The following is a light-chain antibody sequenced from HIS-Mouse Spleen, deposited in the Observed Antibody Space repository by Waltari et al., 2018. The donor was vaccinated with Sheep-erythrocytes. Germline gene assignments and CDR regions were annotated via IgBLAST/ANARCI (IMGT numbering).Light chain of an antibody. V-gene: IGLV2-23*01. CDR1: SSDVGIYNL. Sequence: QSALTQPASVSGSPGQSITLSCTGTSSDVGIYNLVSWYQQHPGKAPKRMIYEGSKLPSGVSNRFSGSKSGNTASLTISGLQAEDEADYYCCSYAGSSTPWVFGGGTKLTVL. CDR2: EGS. J-gene: IGLJ3*02. CDR3: CSYAGSSTPWV.